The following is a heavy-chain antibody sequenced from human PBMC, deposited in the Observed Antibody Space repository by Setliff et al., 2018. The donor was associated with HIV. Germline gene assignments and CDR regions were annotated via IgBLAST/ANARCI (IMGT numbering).Heavy chain of an antibody. CDR2: INPTSGGT. D-gene: IGHD1-26*01. CDR3: ARGVWELPPYYMDV. CDR1: GYTFTGYY. J-gene: IGHJ6*03. V-gene: IGHV1-2*02. Sequence: ASVKVSCKASGYTFTGYYVHWVRQAPGQGLDWMGWINPTSGGTNYAQKFPGRVTMTRDTSISTAHMELSRLTSDDTAVYYCARGVWELPPYYMDVWGKGTTVTVSS.